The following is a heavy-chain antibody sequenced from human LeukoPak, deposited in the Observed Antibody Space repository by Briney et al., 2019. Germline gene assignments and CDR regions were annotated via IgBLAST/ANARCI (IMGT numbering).Heavy chain of an antibody. CDR3: ARVDDSSGSN. V-gene: IGHV1-24*01. CDR2: FDPEDGET. CDR1: GYTLTELS. D-gene: IGHD3-22*01. Sequence: ASVKVSCKVSGYTLTELSMHWVRQAPGKGLEWMGGFDPEDGETIYAQKFQGRVTMTRDMSTSTVYMELSSLRSEGTAVYYCARVDDSSGSNWGQGTLVTVSS. J-gene: IGHJ4*02.